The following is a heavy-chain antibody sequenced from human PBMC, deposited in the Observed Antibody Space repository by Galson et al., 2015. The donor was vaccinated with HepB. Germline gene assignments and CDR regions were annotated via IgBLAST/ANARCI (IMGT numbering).Heavy chain of an antibody. D-gene: IGHD2-2*01. J-gene: IGHJ6*02. CDR1: GFTVSSNY. CDR2: IYSGGST. CDR3: ARDPSSRNGMDV. V-gene: IGHV3-53*01. Sequence: SLRLSCAASGFTVSSNYMSWVRQAPGKGLEWVSVIYSGGSTYYADSVKGRFTISRDNSKNTLYLQMNSLRAEDTAVYYCARDPSSRNGMDVWGQGTTVTVSS.